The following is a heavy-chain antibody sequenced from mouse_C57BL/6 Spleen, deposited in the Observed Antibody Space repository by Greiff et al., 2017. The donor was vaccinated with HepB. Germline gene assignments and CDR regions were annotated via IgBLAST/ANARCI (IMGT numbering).Heavy chain of an antibody. J-gene: IGHJ1*03. CDR1: GYTFTDYY. V-gene: IGHV1-76*01. CDR2: IYPGSGNT. CDR3: ARATTVVATDWYFDV. D-gene: IGHD1-1*01. Sequence: QVQLQQSGAELVRPGASVKLSCKASGYTFTDYYINWVKQRPGQGLEWIARIYPGSGNTYYNEKFKGKATLTAEKSSSTAYMQLSSLTSEDSAVYFCARATTVVATDWYFDVWGTGTTVTVSS.